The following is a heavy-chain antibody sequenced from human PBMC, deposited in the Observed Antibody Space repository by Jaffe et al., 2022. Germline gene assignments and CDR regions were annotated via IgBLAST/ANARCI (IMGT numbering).Heavy chain of an antibody. Sequence: QVQLVESGGGVVQPGGSLRLSCAASGFTFSSYGMHWVRQAPGKGLEWVAFIRYDGSNKYYADSVKGRFTISRDNSKNTLYLQMNSLRAEDTAVYYCAKSPDFWSGYTYYFDYWGQGTLVTVSS. CDR2: IRYDGSNK. D-gene: IGHD3-3*01. CDR3: AKSPDFWSGYTYYFDY. CDR1: GFTFSSYG. V-gene: IGHV3-30*02. J-gene: IGHJ4*02.